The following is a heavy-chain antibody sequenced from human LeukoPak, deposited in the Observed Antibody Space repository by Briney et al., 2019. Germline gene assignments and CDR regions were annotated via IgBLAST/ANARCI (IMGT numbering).Heavy chain of an antibody. D-gene: IGHD2-21*01. J-gene: IGHJ4*02. CDR1: GGTFSSYT. Sequence: SVKVSCKASGGTFSSYTISWVRQAPGQALEWMGRIIPILGIANYAQKFQGRVTITADKSTSTAYMELSSLRSEDTALYYCARDDCGDTCYPGGYWGQGTLVTVSS. V-gene: IGHV1-69*04. CDR3: ARDDCGDTCYPGGY. CDR2: IIPILGIA.